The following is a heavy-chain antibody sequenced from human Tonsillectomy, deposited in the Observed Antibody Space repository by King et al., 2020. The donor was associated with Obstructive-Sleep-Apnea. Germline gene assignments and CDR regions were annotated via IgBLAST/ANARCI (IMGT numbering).Heavy chain of an antibody. J-gene: IGHJ6*02. D-gene: IGHD3-10*01. V-gene: IGHV3-23*04. CDR2: ISGSGSTT. CDR3: AKVQENTMVNYYGMDV. CDR1: RFTFSNYA. Sequence: VQLVESGGALVQPGGSLRLSCAASRFTFSNYAMSWVRRAPGKGLEWVSAISGSGSTTYYADSVKGHVTISRDNSKNTSYLEMDSLRAEDTAVYYCAKVQENTMVNYYGMDVWGQGTTVTVSS.